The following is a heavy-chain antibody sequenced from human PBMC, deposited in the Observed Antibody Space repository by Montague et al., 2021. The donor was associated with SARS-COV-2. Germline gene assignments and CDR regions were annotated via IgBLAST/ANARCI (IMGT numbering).Heavy chain of an antibody. CDR3: VRYSGWFYFDF. D-gene: IGHD6-19*01. CDR2: TYYRSKWYS. J-gene: IGHJ4*02. CDR1: GDSVSSNSVA. Sequence: CAISGDSVSSNSVAWSWLRQSPSRGLEWLGRTYYRSKWYSDYAPALRCRLTVNPDASKNEFSLELNYVTPEDTAVYYCVRYSGWFYFDFWGQGTLVTVSS. V-gene: IGHV6-1*01.